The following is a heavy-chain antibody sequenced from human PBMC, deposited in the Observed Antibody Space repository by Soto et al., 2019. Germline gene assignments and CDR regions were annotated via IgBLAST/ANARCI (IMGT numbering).Heavy chain of an antibody. CDR3: ARGRVGAAGGMDV. D-gene: IGHD1-26*01. CDR1: GYTFTIYT. J-gene: IGHJ6*02. CDR2: IIPIFTQT. V-gene: IGHV1-69*08. Sequence: QVQLVQSGAEVKKPGSSVKVSCKSSGYTFTIYTVTWVRQAPGQGLEWMGRIIPIFTQTNYAQKFQDRVTITADKSTSTVYMELSGLRYEDTAVYYCARGRVGAAGGMDVWGQGTTVTVSS.